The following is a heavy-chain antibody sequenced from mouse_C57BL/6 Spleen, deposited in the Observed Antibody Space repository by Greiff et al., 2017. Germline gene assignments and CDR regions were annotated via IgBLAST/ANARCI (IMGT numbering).Heavy chain of an antibody. D-gene: IGHD2-1*01. J-gene: IGHJ2*01. Sequence: QVQLQQPGAELVRPGSSVKLSCKASGYTFTSYWMDWVKQRPGQGLEWIGNIYPSDSETHYNQKFKDKATLTVDKSSSTAYMQRSSLTSEDSAIYYCARPIYEGNYLYYFDYWGKGTTLTVSS. V-gene: IGHV1-61*01. CDR1: GYTFTSYW. CDR3: ARPIYEGNYLYYFDY. CDR2: IYPSDSET.